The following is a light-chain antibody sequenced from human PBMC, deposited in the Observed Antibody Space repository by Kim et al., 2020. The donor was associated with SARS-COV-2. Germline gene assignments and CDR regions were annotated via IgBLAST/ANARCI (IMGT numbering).Light chain of an antibody. J-gene: IGLJ2*01. CDR3: QVWDSSSDHPV. Sequence: SYELTQPPSVSVATGKTARITCGGNNIGSKSVHWYQQKPGQAPVLVIYYDSDRPSGIPERFSGSNSGNTATLTISRVEAGDEADYYCQVWDSSSDHPVFGGGTQLTVL. CDR1: NIGSKS. CDR2: YDS. V-gene: IGLV3-21*04.